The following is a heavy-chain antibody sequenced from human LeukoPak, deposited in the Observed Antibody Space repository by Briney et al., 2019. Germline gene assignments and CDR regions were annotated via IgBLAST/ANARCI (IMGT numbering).Heavy chain of an antibody. J-gene: IGHJ4*02. CDR3: ARPSGQYYYGSGTEFHY. CDR2: IYHSGST. Sequence: KPSETLSLTCTVSGGSVSSYYWGWIRQPPGKGLEWIGSIYHSGSTYYNPSLKSRVTISVDTSKNQFSLKLSSVTAADTAVYYCARPSGQYYYGSGTEFHYWGQGTLVTVSS. D-gene: IGHD3-10*01. CDR1: GGSVSSYY. V-gene: IGHV4-38-2*02.